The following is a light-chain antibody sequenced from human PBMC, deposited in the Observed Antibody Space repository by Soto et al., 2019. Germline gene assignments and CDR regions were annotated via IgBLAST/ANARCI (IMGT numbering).Light chain of an antibody. CDR1: QSVSSY. V-gene: IGKV3-11*01. CDR3: QQSAYPPIP. J-gene: IGKJ5*01. Sequence: IGLAHSPAALSLSPRERATLSCRASQSVSSYLAWYQQKPGQAPRFLISGASTRATGIPDRFSGSGSGTDFTLTSSRLEPEDFALYYCQQSAYPPIPFGQGTRLEIK. CDR2: GAS.